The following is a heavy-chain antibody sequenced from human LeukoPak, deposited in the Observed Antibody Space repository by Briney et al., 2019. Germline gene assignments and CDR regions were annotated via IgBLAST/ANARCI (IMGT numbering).Heavy chain of an antibody. Sequence: GGSLRLSCATSGFTFTDYPMNWVRKAPGKGLEWVSNIRTTAEGANYAYYADSVKGRVTISRDDAKNTLYLHMNSLRDDDTAVYYCATDQRYAFDYWGQGTTVTVSS. CDR3: ATDQRYAFDY. J-gene: IGHJ4*03. CDR2: IRTTAEGANYA. D-gene: IGHD3-9*01. CDR1: GFTFTDYP. V-gene: IGHV3-48*02.